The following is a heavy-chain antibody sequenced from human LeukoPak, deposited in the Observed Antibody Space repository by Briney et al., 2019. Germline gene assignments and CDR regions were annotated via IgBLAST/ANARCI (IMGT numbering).Heavy chain of an antibody. J-gene: IGHJ6*03. V-gene: IGHV1-18*01. CDR3: ARAVSRYGYNHYYYYMDV. Sequence: ASVKVSCKASGYTFTNYGINWVRQAPGQGLEWMGWISAYNDTTNYAQKLQGRVTMTTDTSTTTAYMELRSLRSDDTAVYYCARAVSRYGYNHYYYYMDVWGKGTTVTISS. CDR1: GYTFTNYG. D-gene: IGHD1-14*01. CDR2: ISAYNDTT.